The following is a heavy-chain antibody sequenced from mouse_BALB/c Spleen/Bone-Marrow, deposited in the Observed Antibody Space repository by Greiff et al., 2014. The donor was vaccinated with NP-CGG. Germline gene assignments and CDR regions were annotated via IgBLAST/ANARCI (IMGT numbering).Heavy chain of an antibody. Sequence: VQLQQSGAELVEPGASVKLSCTASGFNIKDTYMHWVKQRPEQGLEWIGRIDPANGNTKYDPKFQGKATITADTSSNTAYLQLSSLTSEDTAVYYCASYYYGSSRFAYWGQGTLVTVSA. CDR2: IDPANGNT. CDR1: GFNIKDTY. J-gene: IGHJ3*01. CDR3: ASYYYGSSRFAY. D-gene: IGHD1-1*01. V-gene: IGHV14-3*02.